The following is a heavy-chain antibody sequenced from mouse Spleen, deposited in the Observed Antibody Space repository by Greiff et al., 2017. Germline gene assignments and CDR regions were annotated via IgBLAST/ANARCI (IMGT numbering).Heavy chain of an antibody. V-gene: IGHV5-16*01. J-gene: IGHJ1*03. CDR1: GFTFSDYY. CDR3: ARDPLYWYFDV. CDR2: INYDGSST. Sequence: EVHLVESEGGLVQPGSSMKLSCTASGFTFSDYYMAWVRQVPEKGLEWVANINYDGSSTYYLDSLKSRFIISRDNAKNILYLQMSSLKSEDTATYYCARDPLYWYFDVWGTGTTVTVSS.